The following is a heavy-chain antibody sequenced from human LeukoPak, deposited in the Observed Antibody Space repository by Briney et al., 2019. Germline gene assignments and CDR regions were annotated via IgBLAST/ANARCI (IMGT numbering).Heavy chain of an antibody. D-gene: IGHD5-24*01. CDR2: IYPGDSDT. J-gene: IGHJ4*02. CDR1: GYRFITYW. V-gene: IGHV5-51*01. CDR3: ARLATTIVARYFDY. Sequence: GGSLTTSCKASGYRFITYWIAWVRHTPGKGLELMGVIYPGDSDTRYSPSFQGQVTISADKSISTAYLQWNSLKASDTAIYYCARLATTIVARYFDYWGQGTLVTVSS.